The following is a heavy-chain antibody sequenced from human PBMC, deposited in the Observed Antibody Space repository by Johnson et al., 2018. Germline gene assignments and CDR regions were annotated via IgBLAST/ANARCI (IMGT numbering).Heavy chain of an antibody. V-gene: IGHV1-69*12. CDR3: AIGKDSAWHMETCIFDY. CDR2: IIPAFGTA. J-gene: IGHJ4*02. D-gene: IGHD6-19*01. CDR1: GGTFITYG. Sequence: QVQLVQSGAEVKKPGSSVKVSCKASGGTFITYGISWVRQAPGQGLEWMGGIIPAFGTANYAQKFKGRLTITADESTSTAYMELSSLRSEDTAEYYCAIGKDSAWHMETCIFDYWGQGTLVTVSS.